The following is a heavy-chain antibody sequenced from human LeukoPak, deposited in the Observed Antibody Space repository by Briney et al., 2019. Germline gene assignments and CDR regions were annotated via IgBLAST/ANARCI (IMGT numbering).Heavy chain of an antibody. CDR1: GYTFTGYY. Sequence: PRASVKVSCKASGYTFTGYYMHWVRQAPGQGLEWMGRINPNSGGTNYAQKFQGRVTMTRDTSISTAYMELSRLRSDDTAVYYCARNHVDTGWFDPWGQGTLVTVSS. CDR2: INPNSGGT. D-gene: IGHD5-18*01. V-gene: IGHV1-2*06. CDR3: ARNHVDTGWFDP. J-gene: IGHJ5*02.